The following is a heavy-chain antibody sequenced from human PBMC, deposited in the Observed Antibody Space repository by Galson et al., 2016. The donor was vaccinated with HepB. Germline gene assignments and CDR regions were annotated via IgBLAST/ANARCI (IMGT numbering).Heavy chain of an antibody. V-gene: IGHV4-59*01. CDR2: IYYSGST. CDR3: ARSALDYDISAGYYRPLAMDV. D-gene: IGHD3-9*01. J-gene: IGHJ6*02. CDR1: GGSMSTYY. Sequence: VSGGSMSTYYWSWIRQPPGKGLEWIGYIYYSGSTNCNPSLKSRVTISVDTSKNQFSLKLSSVTAADTAVYFCARSALDYDISAGYYRPLAMDVWGQGTTVTV.